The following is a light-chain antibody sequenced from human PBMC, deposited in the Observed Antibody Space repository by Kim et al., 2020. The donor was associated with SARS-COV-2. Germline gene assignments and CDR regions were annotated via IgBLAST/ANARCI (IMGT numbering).Light chain of an antibody. J-gene: IGLJ3*02. CDR1: NIGSKS. V-gene: IGLV3-21*04. CDR3: QVWDSSSDHRGV. Sequence: SYELTQPPSVSVAPGKTARITCGGNNIGSKSVHWYQQKPGQAPVLVIYYDSDRPSGIPERFSGSNSGNTATLTIIRVEAGDEADYYCQVWDSSSDHRGVFGGGTQLTVL. CDR2: YDS.